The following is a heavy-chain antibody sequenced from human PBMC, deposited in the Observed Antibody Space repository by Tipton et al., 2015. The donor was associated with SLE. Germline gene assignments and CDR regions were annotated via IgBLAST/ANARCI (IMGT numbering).Heavy chain of an antibody. CDR3: ARSPTPIAARGYYFDY. V-gene: IGHV4-34*01. CDR2: INHSGST. CDR1: GGSFSGYY. D-gene: IGHD6-6*01. J-gene: IGHJ4*02. Sequence: TLSLTCAVYGGSFSGYYWSWIRQPPGKGLEWIGEINHSGSTNYNPSLKSRVTISVDTSKNQFSLKLSSVTAADTAVYCCARSPTPIAARGYYFDYWGQGTLVTVSS.